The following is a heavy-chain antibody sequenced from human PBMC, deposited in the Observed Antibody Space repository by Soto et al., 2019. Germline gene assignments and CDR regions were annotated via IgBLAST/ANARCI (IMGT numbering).Heavy chain of an antibody. Sequence: QVHLVESGGGVVQHGRSRRLSCVASGFTFTNYVMHWVRQAPGKGLEWVAVISYDGNNKYYAASVKGRFTISRDNSKNTLYLQMNSLRAEDTAIYYCGRALFCTSTSCYIAVSVLGLDVWGQGTTVTVSS. V-gene: IGHV3-30-3*01. J-gene: IGHJ6*02. CDR1: GFTFTNYV. CDR2: ISYDGNNK. CDR3: GRALFCTSTSCYIAVSVLGLDV. D-gene: IGHD2-2*02.